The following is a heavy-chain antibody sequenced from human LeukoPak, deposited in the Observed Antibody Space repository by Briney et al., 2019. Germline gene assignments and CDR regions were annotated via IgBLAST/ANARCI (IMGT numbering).Heavy chain of an antibody. CDR2: ISGSGGST. CDR1: EFTFSSYG. Sequence: GGSLRLSCAASEFTFSSYGMSWVRQAPGKGLEWVSAISGSGGSTYYADSVRGRFTISRDNSKNTLYLQMNSLRAEDTAVYYCAKQVRGYHGVYYYYYMDVWGKGTTVTISS. V-gene: IGHV3-23*01. J-gene: IGHJ6*03. D-gene: IGHD3-22*01. CDR3: AKQVRGYHGVYYYYYMDV.